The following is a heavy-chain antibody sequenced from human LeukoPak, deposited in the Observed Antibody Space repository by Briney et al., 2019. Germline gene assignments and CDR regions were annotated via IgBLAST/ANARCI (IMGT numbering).Heavy chain of an antibody. CDR3: ARDAFDGSPDY. V-gene: IGHV1-69*13. D-gene: IGHD3-9*01. J-gene: IGHJ4*02. Sequence: VASVKVSCKASGGTFSSYAISWVRQAPGQGLEWMGGIIPIFGTANYAQKFQGRVTITADESTSTAYMELSSLRSEDTAVYYCARDAFDGSPDYWGQGTLVTVSS. CDR1: GGTFSSYA. CDR2: IIPIFGTA.